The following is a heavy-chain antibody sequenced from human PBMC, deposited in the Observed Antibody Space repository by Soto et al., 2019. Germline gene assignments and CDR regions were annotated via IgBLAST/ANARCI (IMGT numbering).Heavy chain of an antibody. V-gene: IGHV4-59*01. J-gene: IGHJ3*02. CDR2: IYYTAT. CDR3: AGKLVGCVPNSGEYGFDI. D-gene: IGHD3-10*01. Sequence: QVQLQESGPGLVKPSETLSLTCSVSGGSISSYYWSWIRQPPGKGLEWIAYIYYTATSYNPSLTDQASTSLVSXTXHXXVKLSFVGAAQTGVYDCAGKLVGCVPNSGEYGFDIWGEGTMDTVAS. CDR1: GGSISSYY.